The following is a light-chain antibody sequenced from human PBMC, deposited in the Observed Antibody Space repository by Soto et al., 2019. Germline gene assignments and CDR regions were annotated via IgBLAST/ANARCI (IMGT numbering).Light chain of an antibody. Sequence: EIVLTQSPGTLPLSPGERATLSCRASQSVSSNYLAWYQQKPGQAPRLLIYGASSRATGIPDRFSGSGSGTDFTLTISRLEPEDFAVYYCHQNGTSPLTFGGGTKVEIK. CDR3: HQNGTSPLT. CDR1: QSVSSNY. V-gene: IGKV3-20*01. CDR2: GAS. J-gene: IGKJ4*01.